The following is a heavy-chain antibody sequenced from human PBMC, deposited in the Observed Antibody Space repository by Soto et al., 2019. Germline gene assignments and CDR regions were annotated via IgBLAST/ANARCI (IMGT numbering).Heavy chain of an antibody. J-gene: IGHJ4*02. CDR3: ARFPFDRSSWTNPRYFDY. Sequence: QVQLQQWGAGLLKPAETLSLTCAVYGGSFSGYYWTWIRQPPGKGLEWIGEINQSGFTNYNPSLARRVTLSGDTSRNQFSLRLSSVTAADTAVYYCARFPFDRSSWTNPRYFDYWGQGTLVTVSS. V-gene: IGHV4-34*01. CDR1: GGSFSGYY. D-gene: IGHD6-13*01. CDR2: INQSGFT.